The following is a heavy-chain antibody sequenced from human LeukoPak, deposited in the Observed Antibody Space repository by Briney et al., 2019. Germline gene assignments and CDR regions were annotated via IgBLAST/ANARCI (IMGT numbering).Heavy chain of an antibody. Sequence: PSETLSLTCTVSGGSISSSSYSWGWIRQPPGKGLEWVGSIYYSGTTSYNPSLKRRLTISVDTSQIQFSLKQPSVAATDTAVYFCARLRFDFWSGYPHPYFAYRGQGTLVPVSS. CDR1: GGSISSSSYS. J-gene: IGHJ4*02. V-gene: IGHV4-39*01. D-gene: IGHD3-3*01. CDR2: IYYSGTT. CDR3: ARLRFDFWSGYPHPYFAY.